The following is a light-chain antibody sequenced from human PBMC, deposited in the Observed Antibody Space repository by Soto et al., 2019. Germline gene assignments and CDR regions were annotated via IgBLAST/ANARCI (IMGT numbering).Light chain of an antibody. CDR2: DST. J-gene: IGKJ5*01. CDR3: QQRNVWPPIT. Sequence: VLTQSPATLSLSPGERATLFCRASQSIHTSLAWYQQKPGQPPRLVVYDSTLRANGVPDRFGGSRSGTEFTLTINILEPEDFAVYYCQQRNVWPPITFGQGTRLEIK. CDR1: QSIHTS. V-gene: IGKV3-11*01.